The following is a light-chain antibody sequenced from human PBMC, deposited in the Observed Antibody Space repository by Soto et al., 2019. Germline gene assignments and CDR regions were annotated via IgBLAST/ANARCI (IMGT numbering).Light chain of an antibody. J-gene: IGKJ1*01. V-gene: IGKV3-15*01. CDR3: QQYNNWPPT. Sequence: IVMTQSPATLSASPGERATLSCRASQSVRSNSAWYQQKLGQAPRLLIYGASTRATGIPARFSGSGSGTEFTLSIGSLQSEDFAVYYCQQYNNWPPTFGQGTKVDIK. CDR2: GAS. CDR1: QSVRSN.